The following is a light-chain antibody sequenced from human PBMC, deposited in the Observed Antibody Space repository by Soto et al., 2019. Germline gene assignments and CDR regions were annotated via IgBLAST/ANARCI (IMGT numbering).Light chain of an antibody. J-gene: IGKJ5*01. CDR1: QTVTSNY. V-gene: IGKV3-20*01. CDR3: QQYENLPT. Sequence: IVLAQSPGTLSSSQGERAILSCRASQTVTSNYLAWYQQKPGQAPRLLFFGASIRATGLPDRFSGGGSGTDFTLTISRLEPEDIATYYCQQYENLPTFGQGTRLEIK. CDR2: GAS.